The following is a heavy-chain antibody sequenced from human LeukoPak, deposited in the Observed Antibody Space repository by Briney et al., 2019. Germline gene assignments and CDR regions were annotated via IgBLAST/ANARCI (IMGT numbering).Heavy chain of an antibody. CDR2: LRYDGSNK. CDR3: AKDVVNCGSTSCYFYYYMDV. J-gene: IGHJ6*03. V-gene: IGHV3-30*02. CDR1: GFTFSTYG. Sequence: GGSLRLSCAASGFTFSTYGMHWVRQAPGKGLEWVAFLRYDGSNKYYADSVKGRFTISRDNSKNTLYQQMNSLRAEDTAVYYCAKDVVNCGSTSCYFYYYMDVWGKGTTVTVSS. D-gene: IGHD2-2*01.